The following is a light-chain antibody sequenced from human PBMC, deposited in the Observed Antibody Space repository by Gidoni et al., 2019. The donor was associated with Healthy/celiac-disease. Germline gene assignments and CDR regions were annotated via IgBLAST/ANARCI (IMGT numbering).Light chain of an antibody. CDR3: MQALQTPT. Sequence: DSVMTQSPLSLPVTPGEPASISCRSSQSLLHSNGCNYLDWYLQKPGQSPQLLIYLGSNRASGVPDRFSGSGSGTDFTLKISRVEAEDVGVYYCMQALQTPTFGGGTKVEIK. J-gene: IGKJ4*01. CDR2: LGS. CDR1: QSLLHSNGCNY. V-gene: IGKV2-28*01.